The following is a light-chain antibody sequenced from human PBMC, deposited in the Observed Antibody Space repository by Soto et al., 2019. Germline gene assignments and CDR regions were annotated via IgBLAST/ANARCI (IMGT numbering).Light chain of an antibody. V-gene: IGKV1-5*03. J-gene: IGKJ4*01. CDR2: KAS. CDR1: QTISSW. CDR3: QQYSSYPSLT. Sequence: DIQMTQSPSTLSASVRDRVTITCRASQTISSWLAWFQQRPGRAPKFLIYKASSLKNGVPLRFSGSGSGTEFTLTISSLQPDDFATYYCQQYSSYPSLTFGGGTKVDIK.